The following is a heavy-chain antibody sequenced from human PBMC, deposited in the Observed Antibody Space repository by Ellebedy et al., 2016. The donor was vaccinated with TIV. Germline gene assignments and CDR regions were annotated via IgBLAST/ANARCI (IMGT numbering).Heavy chain of an antibody. V-gene: IGHV3-48*01. Sequence: PGGSLRLSCAASGFTFSLYSMNWVRQAPGQGLEWISYISSGSCSIYYADSVKGRFTITRDNDKNLLYLQMSSLRVEDTAVYYCARDFRQCLAQGDALDVWGQGTTVTVSS. CDR3: ARDFRQCLAQGDALDV. J-gene: IGHJ6*02. CDR2: ISSGSCSI. CDR1: GFTFSLYS. D-gene: IGHD6-19*01.